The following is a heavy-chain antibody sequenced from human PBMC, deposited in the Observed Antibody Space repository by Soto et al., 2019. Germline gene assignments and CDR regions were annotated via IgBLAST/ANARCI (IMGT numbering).Heavy chain of an antibody. J-gene: IGHJ3*02. CDR3: ARGDWSSGWYGAFDI. CDR2: ISAYNGNT. D-gene: IGHD6-19*01. CDR1: GYTFTSYG. Sequence: ASVKVSCKASGYTFTSYGSSWVRQAPGQGLEWMGWISAYNGNTNYAQKLQGRVTMTTDTSTSTAYMELRSLRSDDTAVYYCARGDWSSGWYGAFDIWGQGTMVTVSS. V-gene: IGHV1-18*01.